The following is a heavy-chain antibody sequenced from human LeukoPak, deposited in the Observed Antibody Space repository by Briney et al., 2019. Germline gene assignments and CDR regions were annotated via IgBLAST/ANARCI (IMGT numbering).Heavy chain of an antibody. D-gene: IGHD6-13*01. V-gene: IGHV3-30-3*01. CDR1: GFTFSSYA. Sequence: PGGCLRLSCAASGFTFSSYAMHWVRQAPGKGLEWVAVISYDGSNKYYADSVKGRFTISRDYSKNTLYLQMTSLRAEDTAVYYCARDDGYSSSRYSVDHWGQGTLVIVSS. CDR3: ARDDGYSSSRYSVDH. J-gene: IGHJ4*02. CDR2: ISYDGSNK.